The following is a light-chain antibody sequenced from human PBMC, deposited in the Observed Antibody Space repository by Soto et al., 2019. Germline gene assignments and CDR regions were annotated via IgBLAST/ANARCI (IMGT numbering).Light chain of an antibody. V-gene: IGLV1-44*01. Sequence: VLTQPPSASGTPGQRVTISCSGSSSNIGTNTVNWYQQLPGTAPKLLIYSNNQRPSGVPDRFSGSKSGTSASLAISGLQSEDEADYYCAAWDDSLNGSVFGGGTKVTVL. CDR3: AAWDDSLNGSV. J-gene: IGLJ2*01. CDR2: SNN. CDR1: SSNIGTNT.